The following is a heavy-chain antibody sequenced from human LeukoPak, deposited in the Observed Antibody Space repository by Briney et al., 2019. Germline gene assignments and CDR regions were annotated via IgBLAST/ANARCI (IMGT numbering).Heavy chain of an antibody. Sequence: SGGSLRLSCAASGFTFSNYWMHWVRQAPGKGLVWVSRINTDGSTTSYADSVNGRFTISRDNAKNTLYLQMNSLRGEDTAVYYCAAHTPLGCGWVQGTLVTVSS. CDR1: GFTFSNYW. D-gene: IGHD4/OR15-4a*01. J-gene: IGHJ4*02. CDR2: INTDGSTT. V-gene: IGHV3-74*01. CDR3: AAHTPLGCG.